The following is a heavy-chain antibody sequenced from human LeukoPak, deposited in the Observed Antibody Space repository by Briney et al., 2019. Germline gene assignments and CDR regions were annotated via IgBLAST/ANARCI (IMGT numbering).Heavy chain of an antibody. D-gene: IGHD6-13*01. V-gene: IGHV3-23*01. CDR2: ISGSGGST. Sequence: GGSLRVFCAASGFTFSSYAIRWVRQAPGKGLEWVSAISGSGGSTYYADSVKGRFTISRDNSKNTLYLQMNSLRAEDTAVYYCARTRPISSSWVAHFDYWGQGTLVTVSS. CDR1: GFTFSSYA. CDR3: ARTRPISSSWVAHFDY. J-gene: IGHJ4*02.